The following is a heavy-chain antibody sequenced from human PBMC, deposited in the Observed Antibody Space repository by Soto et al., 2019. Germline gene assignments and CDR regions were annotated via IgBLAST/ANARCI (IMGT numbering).Heavy chain of an antibody. CDR2: VDSTATTI. Sequence: APGMGLEWVAHVDSTATTISYADSVKGRSPISRDNAKNSLYLQMNSLRIEDAAVYYCARNRGYAFDYWGRGTVVPVSS. J-gene: IGHJ4*02. V-gene: IGHV3-48*03. CDR3: ARNRGYAFDY. D-gene: IGHD5-12*01.